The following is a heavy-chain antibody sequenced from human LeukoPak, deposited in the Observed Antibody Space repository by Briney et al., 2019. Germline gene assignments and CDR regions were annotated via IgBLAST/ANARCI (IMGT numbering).Heavy chain of an antibody. V-gene: IGHV3-15*01. J-gene: IGHJ4*02. D-gene: IGHD5-24*01. CDR2: IKSKTDGGTT. Sequence: GGSLRLSCAASGFTFSNAWMSWVRQAPGKGLEWVGRIKSKTDGGTTDYAAPVKGRFTISRDDSKDTVLLQMNSLKTDDTAVYYCTTARRNANGYFAFDYWGQGALVAVSS. CDR3: TTARRNANGYFAFDY. CDR1: GFTFSNAW.